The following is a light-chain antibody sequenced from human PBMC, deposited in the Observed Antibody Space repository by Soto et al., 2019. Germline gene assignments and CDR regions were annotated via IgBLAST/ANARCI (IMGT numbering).Light chain of an antibody. V-gene: IGLV2-8*01. Sequence: QPALTQPPSASGSPGQSVTISCIGTSSDVGAYNYVSWYQQHPGKVPKLMIYEVSKRPSGVHDRFSASKSGNTASLTVSGLQAEDEADYYCSSHGGSNNFYVFGTGTKVTVL. J-gene: IGLJ1*01. CDR1: SSDVGAYNY. CDR3: SSHGGSNNFYV. CDR2: EVS.